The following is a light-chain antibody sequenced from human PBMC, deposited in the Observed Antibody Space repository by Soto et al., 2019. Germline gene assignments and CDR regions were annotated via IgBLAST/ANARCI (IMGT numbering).Light chain of an antibody. Sequence: QSVLTQPASVSGSPGQSITISCTGTSSDVGGYNYVSWYQQHPGKAPKLMIYDVSNRPSGVSNRFSGSKSGNTASLTISGLQAEDGADYYCCSYTSSSTYVFGTGTKLTVL. CDR3: CSYTSSSTYV. J-gene: IGLJ1*01. CDR1: SSDVGGYNY. V-gene: IGLV2-14*01. CDR2: DVS.